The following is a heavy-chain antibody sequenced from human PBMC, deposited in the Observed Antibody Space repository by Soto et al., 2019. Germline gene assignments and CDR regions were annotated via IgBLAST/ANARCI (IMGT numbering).Heavy chain of an antibody. Sequence: PGGSLRLSCAVSGFTFSNAWMSCVRQAPGKGLEWVGRIKSKTDGGTTDYAAPVKGRFTISRDDSKNTLYLQMNSLKTEDTAVYYCTTGSPGTTAVSYYYYYMDVWGKGTTVTVSS. D-gene: IGHD1-1*01. CDR3: TTGSPGTTAVSYYYYYMDV. V-gene: IGHV3-15*01. J-gene: IGHJ6*03. CDR1: GFTFSNAW. CDR2: IKSKTDGGTT.